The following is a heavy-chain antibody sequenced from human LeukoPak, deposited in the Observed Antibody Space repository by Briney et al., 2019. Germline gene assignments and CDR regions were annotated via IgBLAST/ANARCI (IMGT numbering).Heavy chain of an antibody. V-gene: IGHV1-18*04. CDR1: GYTFTNYG. Sequence: AAVKVSCKASGYTFTNYGITWVRQAPGQGLEWMGWISAYNANTNYAQKFHVRVTMTTDTPPRTVYMELRSLRSDDTAIYYCARTDYDILTGARMDVWGKGTTVTVSS. J-gene: IGHJ6*04. CDR2: ISAYNANT. D-gene: IGHD3-9*01. CDR3: ARTDYDILTGARMDV.